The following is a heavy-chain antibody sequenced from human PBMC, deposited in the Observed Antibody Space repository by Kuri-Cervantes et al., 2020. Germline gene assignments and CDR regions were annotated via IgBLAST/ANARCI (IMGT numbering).Heavy chain of an antibody. CDR2: ISGSGGTT. J-gene: IGHJ4*02. Sequence: GGSLRLSCAASRFTFSSYAMSWVRQAPGTGLEWVSSISGSGGTTYYADSVKGRFTISRDNAKNSVYLQMNSLRAEDTAMCYCARDHATSWSVRDSWGQGTLVTVSS. CDR1: RFTFSSYA. D-gene: IGHD2-2*01. V-gene: IGHV3-23*01. CDR3: ARDHATSWSVRDS.